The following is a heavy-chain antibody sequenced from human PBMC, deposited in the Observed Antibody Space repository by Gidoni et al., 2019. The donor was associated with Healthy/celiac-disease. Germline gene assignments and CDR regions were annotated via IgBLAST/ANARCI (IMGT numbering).Heavy chain of an antibody. Sequence: QVQLQQSGPGLAKPSETLSLPCPVSGGHVSRGSYYWSWIRQPPGKGLEWIGYIYYSGSTNYNPSLKSRVTISVDTSKNQFSLKLSSVTAADTAVYYCASQGRRGYYYGMDVWGQGTTVTVSS. V-gene: IGHV4-61*01. CDR1: GGHVSRGSYY. CDR3: ASQGRRGYYYGMDV. J-gene: IGHJ6*02. CDR2: IYYSGST.